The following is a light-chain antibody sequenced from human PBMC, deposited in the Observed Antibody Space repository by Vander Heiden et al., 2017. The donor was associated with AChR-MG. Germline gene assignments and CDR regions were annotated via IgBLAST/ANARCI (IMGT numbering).Light chain of an antibody. V-gene: IGLV3-25*03. Sequence: SYELTQPPSSSVSPGQTARITCSGDAFPKQDAYWCQQKPGQAPVLVIYKDSERPSGIPERFSGSSSGTTVTLTISGVQAEDEADYYCQSADSSGTYEVFGGGTKLTVL. J-gene: IGLJ2*01. CDR2: KDS. CDR3: QSADSSGTYEV. CDR1: AFPKQD.